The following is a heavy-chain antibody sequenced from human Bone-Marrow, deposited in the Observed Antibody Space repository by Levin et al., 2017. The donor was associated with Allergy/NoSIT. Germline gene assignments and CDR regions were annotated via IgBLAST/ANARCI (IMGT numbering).Heavy chain of an antibody. CDR2: LSGTGVTT. D-gene: IGHD3/OR15-3a*01. V-gene: IGHV3-23*01. J-gene: IGHJ6*02. CDR1: GFSFSTYA. CDR3: AKGTDVSHYFCLDV. Sequence: GGSLRLSCAASGFSFSTYALTWVRQAPGKGLEWVSPLSGTGVTTYFADFVKGRFTISSDNSKDILFLQMNSLRAEDTAVYYCAKGTDVSHYFCLDVWGPGTTVTVSS.